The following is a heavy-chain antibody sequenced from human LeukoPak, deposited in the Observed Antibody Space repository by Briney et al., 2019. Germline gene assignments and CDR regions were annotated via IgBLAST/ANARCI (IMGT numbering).Heavy chain of an antibody. J-gene: IGHJ4*02. D-gene: IGHD3/OR15-3a*01. V-gene: IGHV4-34*01. CDR2: INHSGST. CDR1: GASFSGYY. CDR3: ASRDWLKGTARRAFDY. Sequence: NPSETLSLTCAVYGASFSGYYWSWIRQPPGKGLEWIGEINHSGSTNYNPSLKSRVTISVDTSKNQFSLKLNSVTAADTAVYYCASRDWLKGTARRAFDYWGQGTLVTVSS.